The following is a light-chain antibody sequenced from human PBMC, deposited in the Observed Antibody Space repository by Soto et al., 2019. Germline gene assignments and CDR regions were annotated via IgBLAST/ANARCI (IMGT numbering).Light chain of an antibody. CDR1: SSNIGAGYD. Sequence: QSFLPQPPSVSGAPGQRFTISCTGSSSNIGAGYDVNWYQQLPEIAPKLLIFGDSNRPSGVPDRFSGSKSGTSASLVITGLQADDEADYYCQSNDNGLSGSDVFGAGTKVTL. CDR2: GDS. CDR3: QSNDNGLSGSDV. J-gene: IGLJ1*01. V-gene: IGLV1-40*01.